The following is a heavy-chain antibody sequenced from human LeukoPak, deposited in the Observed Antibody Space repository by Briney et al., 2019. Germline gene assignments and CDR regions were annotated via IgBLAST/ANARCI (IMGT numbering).Heavy chain of an antibody. CDR2: IYYSGST. V-gene: IGHV4-61*01. CDR3: AKSDYYGASDY. J-gene: IGHJ4*02. Sequence: PSETLSLTCTVSGGSISSGSYYWSWIRQSPGKGLEWIGYIYYSGSTSYNPSLKSRVTISVDTFRNQFSLKLTSVTAADTAIYYCAKSDYYGASDYWGQGTLVTVSS. D-gene: IGHD3-10*01. CDR1: GGSISSGSYY.